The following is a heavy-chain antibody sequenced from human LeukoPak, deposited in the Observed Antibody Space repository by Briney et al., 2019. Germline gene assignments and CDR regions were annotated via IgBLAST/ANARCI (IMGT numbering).Heavy chain of an antibody. Sequence: GGSLRPPCAASGFTFDDYAMHWFGQAPGKGLEGVSFFSWDGGSTYYADPVKGRFTISSDNSKDSLSLQRNSLRPQDTALNSLAKEWEPSGYYYYYMDVWGKGTTVTVS. V-gene: IGHV3-43D*03. CDR2: FSWDGGST. CDR3: AKEWEPSGYYYYYMDV. D-gene: IGHD1-26*01. J-gene: IGHJ6*03. CDR1: GFTFDDYA.